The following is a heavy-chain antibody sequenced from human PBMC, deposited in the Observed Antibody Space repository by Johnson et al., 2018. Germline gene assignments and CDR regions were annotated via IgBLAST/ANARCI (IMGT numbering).Heavy chain of an antibody. CDR1: GFTFADHA. V-gene: IGHV3-9*01. CDR2: LTWTTDGI. CDR3: ASGGFYQSGTRQYDFDP. Sequence: VQLVESGGGLVQPGTSLRLSCTASGFTFADHAMHWVRQAPGRGLEWIAGLTWTTDGIGYAGSVTGRFTISRDNAKSSLYLQMNSQRPGDTAFYYCASGGFYQSGTRQYDFDPWGQGTLVTVSS. J-gene: IGHJ5*02. D-gene: IGHD2/OR15-2a*01.